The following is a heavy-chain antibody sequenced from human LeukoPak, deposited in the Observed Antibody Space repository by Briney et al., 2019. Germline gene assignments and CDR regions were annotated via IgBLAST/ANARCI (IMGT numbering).Heavy chain of an antibody. V-gene: IGHV4-4*02. D-gene: IGHD4-17*01. CDR3: ARSAQTVTTFPLDY. CDR1: GVSISDTKW. Sequence: SETLSLTCAVSGVSISDTKWWSWVRQPPGKGLEWIGEIFQSGSTNYNPSLKSRVTISVDKSKNQFSLKLSSVTAADTAVYYCARSAQTVTTFPLDYWGQGTLVTVSS. CDR2: IFQSGST. J-gene: IGHJ4*02.